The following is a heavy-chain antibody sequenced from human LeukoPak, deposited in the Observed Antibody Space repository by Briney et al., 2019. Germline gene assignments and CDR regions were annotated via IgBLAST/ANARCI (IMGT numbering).Heavy chain of an antibody. CDR3: ASQKEKFYDSSGNY. J-gene: IGHJ4*02. CDR1: GFTFSSCA. D-gene: IGHD3-22*01. V-gene: IGHV3-23*01. Sequence: PGGSLRLSCAASGFTFSSCAMSSVRRAPGKGLKWISAISDSGGSTYYADSVKGRFTMSRDNSRNTLYLQMNNLRAEDTAIYYCASQKEKFYDSSGNYWSQGTLVTVSS. CDR2: ISDSGGST.